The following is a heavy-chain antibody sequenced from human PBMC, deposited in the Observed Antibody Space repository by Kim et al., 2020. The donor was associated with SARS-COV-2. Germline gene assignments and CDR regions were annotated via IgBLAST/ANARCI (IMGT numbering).Heavy chain of an antibody. CDR3: ARGIVGATRAFDY. Sequence: GGSLRLSCAASGFTFSSYSMNWVRQAPGKGLEWVSSISSSSSYIYYADSVKGRFTISRDNAKNSLYLQMNSLRAEDTAVYYCARGIVGATRAFDYWGQGTLVTVSS. CDR2: ISSSSSYI. CDR1: GFTFSSYS. J-gene: IGHJ4*02. D-gene: IGHD1-26*01. V-gene: IGHV3-21*01.